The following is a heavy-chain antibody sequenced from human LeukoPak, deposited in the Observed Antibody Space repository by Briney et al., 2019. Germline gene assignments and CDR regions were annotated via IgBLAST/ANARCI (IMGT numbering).Heavy chain of an antibody. CDR1: GFTLSTYW. V-gene: IGHV3-74*03. CDR2: INGDGSTT. CDR3: ARDYAGSPDY. D-gene: IGHD3-10*01. J-gene: IGHJ4*02. Sequence: RGSLRLSCTASGFTLSTYWINWVRQSPGKGLVWVALINGDGSTTTHADSVKGRFTISRDNAKNTAYLQMNSLRDEDTAVYFCARDYAGSPDYWGQGTLVTVSA.